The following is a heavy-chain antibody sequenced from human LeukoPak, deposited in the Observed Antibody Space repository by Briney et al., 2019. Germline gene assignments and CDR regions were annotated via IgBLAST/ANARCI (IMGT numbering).Heavy chain of an antibody. CDR2: IYYSGGT. Sequence: SETLSLTCTVSGGSISSYYWSWIRQHPGKGLEWIGYIYYSGGTYYKPSLKSRVTISVDTSKNHFSLELNSVTAADTAVYYCARDYGDSNYWYFDLWGRGTLVTVSS. D-gene: IGHD4-17*01. CDR3: ARDYGDSNYWYFDL. J-gene: IGHJ2*01. CDR1: GGSISSYY. V-gene: IGHV4-59*06.